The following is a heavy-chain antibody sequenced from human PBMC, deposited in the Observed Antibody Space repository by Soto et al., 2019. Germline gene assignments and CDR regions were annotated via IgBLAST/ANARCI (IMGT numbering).Heavy chain of an antibody. CDR1: GFTFSSYS. V-gene: IGHV3-21*01. Sequence: EVQLVESGGGLVKPGGSLRLSCAASGFTFSSYSMNWVRQAPGKGLEWVSSISSSSSYIYYADSVKGRFTISRDNAKNSLYLQMNRLRAEDTAVYYCARRIAARPPFWYFDLWGRGTLVTVSS. J-gene: IGHJ2*01. CDR2: ISSSSSYI. D-gene: IGHD6-6*01. CDR3: ARRIAARPPFWYFDL.